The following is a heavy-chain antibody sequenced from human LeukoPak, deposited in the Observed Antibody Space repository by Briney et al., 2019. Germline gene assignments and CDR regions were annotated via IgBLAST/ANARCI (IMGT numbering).Heavy chain of an antibody. J-gene: IGHJ4*02. Sequence: GASVKVSCKASGYTFTSYGISWVRQAPGQGLEWMGWISAYNGNTNYAQKLQGRVTMTTDTSTSTAYMELRSLRSDDTAVYYCARTYYYDSSGYIGYWGQGTLVTVSS. CDR3: ARTYYYDSSGYIGY. CDR2: ISAYNGNT. V-gene: IGHV1-18*01. CDR1: GYTFTSYG. D-gene: IGHD3-22*01.